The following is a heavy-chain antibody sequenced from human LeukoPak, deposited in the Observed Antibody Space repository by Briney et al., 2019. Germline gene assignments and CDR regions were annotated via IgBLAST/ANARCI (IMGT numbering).Heavy chain of an antibody. CDR2: VSSSGGAV. CDR1: GFTFSYYE. Sequence: QAGGSLRLSCAASGFTFSYYEMNWVRQAPGKGLEWVSYVSSSGGAVTYADSVKGRFTVSRDNAKSSMYLQMNSLRAEDTAVYYCARDSSESGDQHDYWGQGTLVTVSS. V-gene: IGHV3-48*03. J-gene: IGHJ4*02. CDR3: ARDSSESGDQHDY. D-gene: IGHD2-21*02.